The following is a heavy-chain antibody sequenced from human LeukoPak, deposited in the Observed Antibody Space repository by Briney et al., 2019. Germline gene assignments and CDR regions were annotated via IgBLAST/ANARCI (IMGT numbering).Heavy chain of an antibody. CDR2: FDPEDGET. CDR1: GYTLTELS. V-gene: IGHV1-24*01. Sequence: ASVKVSCKVSGYTLTELSMHWVRQAPGKGLEWMGGFDPEDGETIYAQKFQGRVTMTEDTSTDTAYMELSSLRSEDTAVYYCATLYCSGGSCYSRGYYFDYWGQGTLVTVSS. CDR3: ATLYCSGGSCYSRGYYFDY. J-gene: IGHJ4*02. D-gene: IGHD2-15*01.